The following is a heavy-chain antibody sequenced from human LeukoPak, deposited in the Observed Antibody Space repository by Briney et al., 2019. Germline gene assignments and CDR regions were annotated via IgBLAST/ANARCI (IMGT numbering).Heavy chain of an antibody. D-gene: IGHD2-21*01. Sequence: TSETLSLTCTVSGGSISSHYWSWIRQPPGKGLEWIGYIYYSGSTYYNPSLKSRVTISVDTSKNQFSLKLSSVTAADTAVYYCARDVGAYDPSAFDIWGQGTMVTVSS. CDR1: GGSISSHY. CDR3: ARDVGAYDPSAFDI. CDR2: IYYSGST. V-gene: IGHV4-59*11. J-gene: IGHJ3*02.